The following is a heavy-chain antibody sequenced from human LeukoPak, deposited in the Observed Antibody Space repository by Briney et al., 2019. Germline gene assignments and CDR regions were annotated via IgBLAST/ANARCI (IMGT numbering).Heavy chain of an antibody. CDR3: AKEEKQDTAMAQYYYYYMDV. D-gene: IGHD5-18*01. V-gene: IGHV3-23*01. Sequence: GGSLRLSCAASGFTFSSYAMSWVRQAPGKGLEWVSAISGSGGSTYYADSVKGRFTISGDNSKNTLYLQMNSLRAEDTAVYYCAKEEKQDTAMAQYYYYYMDVWGKGTTVTVSS. CDR2: ISGSGGST. CDR1: GFTFSSYA. J-gene: IGHJ6*03.